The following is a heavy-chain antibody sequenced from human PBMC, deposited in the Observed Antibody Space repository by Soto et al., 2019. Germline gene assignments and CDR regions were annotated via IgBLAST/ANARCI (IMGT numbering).Heavy chain of an antibody. CDR3: ARERGYCSSTSCYNDYNWFDP. V-gene: IGHV4-31*03. CDR2: IYYSGST. D-gene: IGHD2-2*02. Sequence: PSETLSLTCTVSGGSISSGGYYWSWIRQHPGKGLEWIGYIYYSGSTYYNPSLKSRVIISVDTSKNQFSLKLSSVTAADTAVYYCARERGYCSSTSCYNDYNWFDPWGQGTLVTVSS. CDR1: GGSISSGGYY. J-gene: IGHJ5*02.